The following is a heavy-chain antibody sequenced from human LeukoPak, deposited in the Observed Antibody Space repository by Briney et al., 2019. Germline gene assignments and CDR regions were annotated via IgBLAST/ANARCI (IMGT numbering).Heavy chain of an antibody. J-gene: IGHJ6*03. Sequence: GGSLRLSCAGSRLPFSIAWMTWVRQAPGKGLEWVGRIESKAYGGTTEYAASVKGRFTISRDDSKSIAYLQMNSLKTEDTAVYYCTRDPPLYDFWSGYYGGYYYMDVWGKGTTVTVSS. CDR3: TRDPPLYDFWSGYYGGYYYMDV. CDR2: IESKAYGGTT. D-gene: IGHD3-3*01. CDR1: RLPFSIAW. V-gene: IGHV3-15*04.